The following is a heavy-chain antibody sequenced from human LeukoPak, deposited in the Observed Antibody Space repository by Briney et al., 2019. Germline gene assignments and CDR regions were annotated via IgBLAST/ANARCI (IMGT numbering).Heavy chain of an antibody. V-gene: IGHV4-39*07. CDR1: GGSISSSNYY. Sequence: PSETLSLTCTVSGGSISSSNYYWGWIRQPPGKGLEWIGEINHSGSTNYNPSLKSRVTISVDTSKNQFSLKLSSVTAADTAVYYCARDSAYYYDSSGSRFDYWGQGTLVTVSS. J-gene: IGHJ4*02. CDR3: ARDSAYYYDSSGSRFDY. CDR2: INHSGST. D-gene: IGHD3-22*01.